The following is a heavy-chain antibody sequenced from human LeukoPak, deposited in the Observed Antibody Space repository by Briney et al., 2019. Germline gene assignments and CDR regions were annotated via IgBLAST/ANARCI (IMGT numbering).Heavy chain of an antibody. V-gene: IGHV1-2*02. J-gene: IGHJ4*02. CDR2: INPNSGGT. CDR3: ATFAGEPQAPFDY. CDR1: GYTFTGYY. Sequence: GASVKVSCKASGYTFTGYYMHWVRQAPGQGLEWMGWINPNSGGTNYAQKFQGRVTMTRDTSISTAYMELSRLRSDDTAVYYCATFAGEPQAPFDYWGQGTLVTVSS. D-gene: IGHD1-26*01.